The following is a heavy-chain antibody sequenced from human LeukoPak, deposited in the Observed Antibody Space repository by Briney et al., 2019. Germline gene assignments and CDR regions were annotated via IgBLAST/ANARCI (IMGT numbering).Heavy chain of an antibody. V-gene: IGHV3-30-3*01. CDR2: ISYDGSNK. D-gene: IGHD6-13*01. Sequence: GGSLRLSCAASGFTFSSYAMHWVRQAPGKGLEWVAVISYDGSNKYYADSVKGRFTISRDNSKNTLYLQMNSLRAEDTAVYYCARHRRSGIASAGLDYWGQGTLVTVSS. CDR1: GFTFSSYA. CDR3: ARHRRSGIASAGLDY. J-gene: IGHJ4*02.